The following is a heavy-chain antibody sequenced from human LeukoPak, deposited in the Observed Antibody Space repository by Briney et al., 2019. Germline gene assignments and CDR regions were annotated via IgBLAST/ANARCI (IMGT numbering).Heavy chain of an antibody. J-gene: IGHJ4*02. CDR1: GFTFSSYA. CDR3: AIPKGRRDFDY. CDR2: ISYDGSNK. V-gene: IGHV3-30-3*01. Sequence: PGGSLRLSCAASGFTFSSYAMHRVRQAPGKGLEWVAVISYDGSNKYYADSVKGRFTISRDNSKNTLYLQMNSLRAEDTAVYYCAIPKGRRDFDYWGQGTLVTVSS. D-gene: IGHD1-26*01.